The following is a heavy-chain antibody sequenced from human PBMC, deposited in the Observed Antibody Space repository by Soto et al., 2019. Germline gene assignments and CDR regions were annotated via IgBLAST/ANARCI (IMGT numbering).Heavy chain of an antibody. J-gene: IGHJ4*02. V-gene: IGHV2-5*02. CDR3: AHRREDRGGLGNFDY. CDR1: GFSLTTSGVG. D-gene: IGHD2-15*01. CDR2: IYWDDDD. Sequence: QITLRESGPTLVKPTQTLTLTCTFSGFSLTTSGVGVGWIRQPPGKALEWLALIYWDDDDRYSPSLRYRPTIXKDNSKNQVVLTMTNMDPVDTATYYCAHRREDRGGLGNFDYWGQGTLVTVSS.